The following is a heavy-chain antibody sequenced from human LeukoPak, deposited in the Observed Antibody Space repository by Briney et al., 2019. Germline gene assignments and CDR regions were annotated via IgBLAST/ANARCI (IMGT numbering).Heavy chain of an antibody. CDR3: ARLGATIHFDY. D-gene: IGHD5-24*01. V-gene: IGHV4-39*01. CDR1: GGSISSSSYY. J-gene: IGHJ4*02. CDR2: IYYSGST. Sequence: PSETLSLTCTVSGGSISSSSYYWGWIRQPPGKWLEWIGSIYYSGSTYYNPSLKSRVTISVDTSKNQFSLKLSSVTAADTAVYYCARLGATIHFDYWGQGTLVTVSS.